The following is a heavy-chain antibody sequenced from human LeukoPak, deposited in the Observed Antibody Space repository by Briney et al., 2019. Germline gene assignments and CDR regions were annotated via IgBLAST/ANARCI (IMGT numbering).Heavy chain of an antibody. CDR1: GFTFSSYA. J-gene: IGHJ4*02. V-gene: IGHV3-23*01. D-gene: IGHD3-10*01. CDR2: ISGSGGNT. Sequence: PGGSLRLSCAASGFTFSSYAMSWVRQAPGKGLEWVSGISGSGGNTYYADSVKGRFTISRDNSKNTLYLQMNSLRAEDTAVYYCARETRGAIDYWGQGTLVTVSS. CDR3: ARETRGAIDY.